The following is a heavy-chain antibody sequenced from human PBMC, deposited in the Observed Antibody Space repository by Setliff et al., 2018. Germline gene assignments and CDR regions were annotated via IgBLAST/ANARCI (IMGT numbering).Heavy chain of an antibody. Sequence: GASVKVSCKASGNRFTDYFLHWVRQAPGQGLEWMGWINPNSGDTHSAQKFQGRVTMTRDTSINTAYMELSSLTSDDTAVYYCAREGVDTRSSTDYRYYMDVWGKGTTVTVSS. V-gene: IGHV1-2*02. CDR2: INPNSGDT. D-gene: IGHD5-18*01. CDR3: AREGVDTRSSTDYRYYMDV. J-gene: IGHJ6*03. CDR1: GNRFTDYF.